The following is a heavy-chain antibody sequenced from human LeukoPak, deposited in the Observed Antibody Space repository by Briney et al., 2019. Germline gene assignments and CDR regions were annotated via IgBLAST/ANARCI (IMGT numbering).Heavy chain of an antibody. CDR1: GFSSSNYA. Sequence: GGSLRLTCAVSGFSSSNYAMSWVRQTPGKGLEWVSSITSSGDDTFYAASVKGRFTISRDNTWDRVFLQMNSLKADDTAVYYCACDWGFDYWGQGTLVTVSS. J-gene: IGHJ4*02. CDR3: ACDWGFDY. V-gene: IGHV3-23*01. D-gene: IGHD3-16*01. CDR2: ITSSGDDT.